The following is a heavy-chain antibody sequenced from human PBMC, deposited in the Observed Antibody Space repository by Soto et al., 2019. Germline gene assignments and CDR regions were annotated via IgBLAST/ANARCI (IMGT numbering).Heavy chain of an antibody. D-gene: IGHD3-3*01. CDR1: GDSISSRVYY. J-gene: IGHJ5*02. CDR3: ATSTMTSNWFDP. Sequence: QLQLQESGPGLVKPSQTLSLTCSVSGDSISSRVYYWGWIRQPPGKGLEWIGNFYYFGSTYYNPSLKSRVTISVDTSNNQLSLRLRSVTAADTAVYYCATSTMTSNWFDPWGQGTLVIVSS. V-gene: IGHV4-39*01. CDR2: FYYFGST.